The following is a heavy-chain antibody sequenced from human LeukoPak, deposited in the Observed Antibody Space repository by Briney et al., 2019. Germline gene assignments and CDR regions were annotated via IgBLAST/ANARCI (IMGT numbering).Heavy chain of an antibody. CDR3: AKSPENDRVPHWFDP. CDR2: INPSGSST. CDR1: GYTFTSYY. J-gene: IGHJ5*02. D-gene: IGHD1-1*01. Sequence: ASVKVSCKASGYTFTSYYMQWVRQAPGQGLEWMGIINPSGSSTSYAQKFQGRVTMTRDTTTSTVYMERSSPRSEDTARHYVAKSPENDRVPHWFDPWGQGTLVTVPS. V-gene: IGHV1-46*03.